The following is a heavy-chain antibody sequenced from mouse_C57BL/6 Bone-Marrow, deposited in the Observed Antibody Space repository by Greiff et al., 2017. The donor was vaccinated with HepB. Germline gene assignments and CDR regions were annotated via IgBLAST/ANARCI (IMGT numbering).Heavy chain of an antibody. V-gene: IGHV1-50*01. J-gene: IGHJ2*01. D-gene: IGHD2-4*01. CDR2: IDPSDSYT. CDR1: GYTFTSYW. Sequence: QVQLQQPGAELVKPGASVKLSCKASGYTFTSYWMQWVKQRPGQGLEWIGEIDPSDSYTNYNHKFKGKATLTVDASSSTAYMQLSSLTSEDSAVYYCARWGDYDGFDYWGQGTTLTVSS. CDR3: ARWGDYDGFDY.